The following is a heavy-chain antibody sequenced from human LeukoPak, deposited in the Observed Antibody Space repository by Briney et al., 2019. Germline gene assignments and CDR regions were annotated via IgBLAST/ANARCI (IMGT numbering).Heavy chain of an antibody. CDR1: GFTFSTYV. J-gene: IGHJ6*02. V-gene: IGHV3-30*03. Sequence: PEGSLRLSCAGSGFTFSTYVIHWVRQTPGKGLEWAALISYDGNSMYYADSVKGRFTISRDNSKNTVYLQMDSLRPEDTAVYYCARIIISTKYYSGLDVWGQGTTVTVSS. CDR2: ISYDGNSM. D-gene: IGHD3-3*02. CDR3: ARIIISTKYYSGLDV.